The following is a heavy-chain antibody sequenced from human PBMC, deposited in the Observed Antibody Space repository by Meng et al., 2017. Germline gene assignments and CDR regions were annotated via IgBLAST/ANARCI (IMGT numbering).Heavy chain of an antibody. V-gene: IGHV4-34*01. J-gene: IGHJ5*02. D-gene: IGHD4-17*01. CDR3: ANADYGDYLPTHH. CDR1: GGSFSGYY. CDR2: INHSGST. Sequence: SETLSLTCAVYGGSFSGYYWSWSRQPPGKGLEWIGEINHSGSTNYNPPLKSRVTISVDTSKNQFSLKLSSVTAADTAVYYCANADYGDYLPTHHWGQGTLVTVSS.